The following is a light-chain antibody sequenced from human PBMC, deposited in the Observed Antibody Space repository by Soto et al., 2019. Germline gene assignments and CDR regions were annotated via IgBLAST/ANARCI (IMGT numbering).Light chain of an antibody. CDR2: DAS. V-gene: IGKV3D-20*01. CDR3: QQYGSSPFT. J-gene: IGKJ5*01. Sequence: EIVLTQSPDTLSLSPGERGTLSCGASQRVSSSYLAWYQQKPGLAPRLLIYDASSRATGTPDRFSGSGSGTDFTLSISRLEPEDVAVYYCQQYGSSPFTFGQGTRLEIK. CDR1: QRVSSSY.